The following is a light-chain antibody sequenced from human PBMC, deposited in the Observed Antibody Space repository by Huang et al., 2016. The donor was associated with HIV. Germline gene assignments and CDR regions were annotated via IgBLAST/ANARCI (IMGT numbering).Light chain of an antibody. Sequence: EIVLTQSPATLSLSPGERATLSCRASQSVSSYLAWYQQKPGQAPRLLIYDVSNRTTGIPGRFSGSGSGTDFTLTIISLEPEDFAVYYCQQRSNWPAFGQGTRLEIK. CDR1: QSVSSY. J-gene: IGKJ5*01. CDR3: QQRSNWPA. V-gene: IGKV3-11*01. CDR2: DVS.